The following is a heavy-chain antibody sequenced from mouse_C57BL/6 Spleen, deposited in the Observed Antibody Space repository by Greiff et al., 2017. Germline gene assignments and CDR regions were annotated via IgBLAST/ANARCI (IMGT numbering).Heavy chain of an antibody. Sequence: VQLVESGAELVKPGASVKISCKASGYAFSSYWMNWVKQRPGKGLEWIGQIYPGDGDTNYNGKFKGKATLTADKSSSTAYMQLSSLTSEDSAVYFCARGRDYYAMDYWGQGTSVTVSS. V-gene: IGHV1-80*01. J-gene: IGHJ4*01. CDR1: GYAFSSYW. CDR3: ARGRDYYAMDY. CDR2: IYPGDGDT.